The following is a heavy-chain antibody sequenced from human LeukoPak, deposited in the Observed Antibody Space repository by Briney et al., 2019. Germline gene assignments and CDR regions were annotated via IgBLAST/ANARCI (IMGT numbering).Heavy chain of an antibody. J-gene: IGHJ4*02. CDR3: AGWFENSDY. CDR1: GGSISSSSYY. V-gene: IGHV4-39*01. CDR2: IYYSGST. Sequence: SQTLSLTCTVSGGSISSSSYYWGWIRQPPGKGLEWIGSIYYSGSTYYNPSLKSRVTISVDTSKNQFSLKLSSVTAADTAVYYCAGWFENSDYWGQGTLVTVSS. D-gene: IGHD3-10*01.